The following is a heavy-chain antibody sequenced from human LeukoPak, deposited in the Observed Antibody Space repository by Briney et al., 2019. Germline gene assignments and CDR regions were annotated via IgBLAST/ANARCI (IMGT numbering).Heavy chain of an antibody. D-gene: IGHD6-13*01. CDR1: GGSVGSAGYY. J-gene: IGHJ6*02. CDR3: ARRRQLANYYYYGMDV. CDR2: IYYIRNT. Sequence: PSETLSLTCTVSGGSVGSAGYYWSWIRQPPGGGLEWIGYIYYIRNTNYNPSLKSRVTMSLDPSKNQFSLKLNSVTAADTAVYYCARRRQLANYYYYGMDVWGQGTTVTVSS. V-gene: IGHV4-61*08.